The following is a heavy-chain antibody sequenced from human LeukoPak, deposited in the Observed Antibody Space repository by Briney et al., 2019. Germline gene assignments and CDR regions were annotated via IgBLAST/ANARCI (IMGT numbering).Heavy chain of an antibody. CDR3: ARGLGLEESIGY. D-gene: IGHD1-26*01. Sequence: ASVKVSCKASGYTFTSYAMHWVRQAPGQRLEWMGWMNPNSGNTGYAQKFQGRVTMTRNTSISTAYMELSSLRSEDTAVYYCARGLGLEESIGYWGQGTLVTVSS. V-gene: IGHV1-8*02. CDR1: GYTFTSYA. J-gene: IGHJ4*02. CDR2: MNPNSGNT.